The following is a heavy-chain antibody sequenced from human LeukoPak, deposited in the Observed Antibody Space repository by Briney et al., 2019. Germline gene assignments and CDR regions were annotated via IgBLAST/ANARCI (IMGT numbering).Heavy chain of an antibody. V-gene: IGHV4-59*01. CDR2: IYYSGST. Sequence: SETLSLTCLVSGGSISSYYWSWIRQPPGKGLEGIGYIYYSGSTNYSPSLKSRVTTSVDTSKNQFSLKLTSVTAADTAVYYCARGVPEYYDFWSGYFYYFDYWGQGTLVTVSS. D-gene: IGHD3-3*01. CDR3: ARGVPEYYDFWSGYFYYFDY. J-gene: IGHJ4*02. CDR1: GGSISSYY.